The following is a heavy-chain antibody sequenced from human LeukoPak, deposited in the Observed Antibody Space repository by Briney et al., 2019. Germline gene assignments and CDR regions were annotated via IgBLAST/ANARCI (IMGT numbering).Heavy chain of an antibody. CDR1: SYSISSGYY. D-gene: IGHD3-22*01. Sequence: SETLSLTCTVSSYSISSGYYWGWIRPPPGKGLEWLGDIYHSGSTYYNPSLKSRVTILVDTSKNQFSLKLSSVTAADTAVYYCARDQCYYDRSGYYAFDIWGQGTMVTVSS. CDR2: IYHSGST. V-gene: IGHV4-38-2*02. J-gene: IGHJ3*02. CDR3: ARDQCYYDRSGYYAFDI.